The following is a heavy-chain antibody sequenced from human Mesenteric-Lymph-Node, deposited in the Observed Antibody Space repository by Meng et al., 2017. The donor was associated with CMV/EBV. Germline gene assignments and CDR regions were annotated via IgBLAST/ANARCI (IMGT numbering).Heavy chain of an antibody. CDR1: GSLSSVDYY. CDR2: IYYSGST. Sequence: GSLSSVDYYWSWNRQPPGKGLEWIGYIYYSGSTYYDPSRKSRVTISVDTSKNQFSLKLSSVTAADTAVYYCARVKCSGGSCYWIDYWGQGTLVTVSS. J-gene: IGHJ4*02. CDR3: ARVKCSGGSCYWIDY. D-gene: IGHD2-15*01. V-gene: IGHV4-30-4*01.